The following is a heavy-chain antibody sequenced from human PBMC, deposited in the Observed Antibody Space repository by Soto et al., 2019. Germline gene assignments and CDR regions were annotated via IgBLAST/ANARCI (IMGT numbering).Heavy chain of an antibody. CDR3: ARVCQLDHPENNWFDP. V-gene: IGHV4-30-2*01. J-gene: IGHJ5*02. D-gene: IGHD6-13*01. CDR1: GGSISSGGYS. Sequence: QLQLQESGSGLVKPSQTLSLTCAVSGGSISSGGYSWSWIRQPPGKGLEWIGYIYHSGSTYYNPSLKSRVTISVDRSKNQFSLKLSSVTAADTAVYYCARVCQLDHPENNWFDPWGQGTLVTVSS. CDR2: IYHSGST.